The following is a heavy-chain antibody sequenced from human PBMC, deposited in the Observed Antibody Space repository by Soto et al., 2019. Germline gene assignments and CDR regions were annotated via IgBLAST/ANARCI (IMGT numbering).Heavy chain of an antibody. CDR1: GVTLSDYL. D-gene: IGHD2-21*01. J-gene: IGHJ5*02. CDR3: ARGYCGYATCNNSILNCMDP. V-gene: IGHV1-69*01. CDR2: LLPIFGTT. Sequence: QVQLVQSGAEVKKPGSSVKVSCKASGVTLSDYLINWVRQAPGQGLEWMGGLLPIFGTTIYAQKFQGRLTMTADESTNTAYMELSDLRPEYTAIIFCARGYCGYATCNNSILNCMDPCGHGTLVTVSS.